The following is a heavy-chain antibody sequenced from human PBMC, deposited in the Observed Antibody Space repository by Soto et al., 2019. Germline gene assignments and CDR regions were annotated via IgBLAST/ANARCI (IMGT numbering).Heavy chain of an antibody. V-gene: IGHV4-30-4*01. CDR2: IFYSGST. CDR3: ARGNYGGNSELDY. D-gene: IGHD4-17*01. Sequence: PSETLSLTCTVSGGSISSGNYHWSWIRQPPGKGLEWIGYIFYSGSTYYNPSLKSRVSISVDTSKNQFSLRLSSVTAADTAVYYCARGNYGGNSELDYWGQGTLVTVSS. CDR1: GGSISSGNYH. J-gene: IGHJ4*02.